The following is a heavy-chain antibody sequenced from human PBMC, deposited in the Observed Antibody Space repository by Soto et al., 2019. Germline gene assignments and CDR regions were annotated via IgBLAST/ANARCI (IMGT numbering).Heavy chain of an antibody. Sequence: QVQLVQSGAELKKPGASVKVSCKASGYTFSNYDMNWVRQATGQGPEWIGWVNHNNGDTGYEQKFQGRLTLTTNISTTTAYMELTSLRSEDTAIYYCAKVSRKGSAIDFDYWGQGTLITVSS. CDR1: GYTFSNYD. CDR2: VNHNNGDT. D-gene: IGHD3-10*01. J-gene: IGHJ4*02. CDR3: AKVSRKGSAIDFDY. V-gene: IGHV1-8*01.